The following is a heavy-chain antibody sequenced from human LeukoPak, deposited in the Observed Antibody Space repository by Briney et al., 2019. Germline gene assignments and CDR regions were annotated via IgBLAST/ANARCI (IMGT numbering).Heavy chain of an antibody. CDR2: IYTSGST. D-gene: IGHD3-10*01. Sequence: KSSQTLSLTCTVSGGSISSGSYYWSWIRQPAGKGLEWIGRIYTSGSTNYNPSLKSRVTISVDTSKNQFSLKLSSVTAADTAVYYCARTSNYGSGSYDYWGQGTLVTVSS. CDR1: GGSISSGSYY. V-gene: IGHV4-61*02. CDR3: ARTSNYGSGSYDY. J-gene: IGHJ4*02.